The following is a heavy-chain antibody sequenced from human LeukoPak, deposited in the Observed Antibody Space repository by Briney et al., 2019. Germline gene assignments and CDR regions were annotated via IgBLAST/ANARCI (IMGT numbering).Heavy chain of an antibody. CDR2: INHSGST. V-gene: IGHV4-34*01. J-gene: IGHJ4*02. CDR1: GGSFSGYY. D-gene: IGHD3-10*01. CDR3: ARGRRSGSYYAPPLYYFDY. Sequence: PSETLSLTCAVYGGSFSGYYWSWIRQPPGKGLEWIGEINHSGSTNYNPSLKSRVTISVDTSKNQFSLKLSSVTAADTAVYYCARGRRSGSYYAPPLYYFDYWGQGTLVTVSS.